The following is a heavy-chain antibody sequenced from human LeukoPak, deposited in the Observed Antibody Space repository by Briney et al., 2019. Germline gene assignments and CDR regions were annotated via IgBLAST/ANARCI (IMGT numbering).Heavy chain of an antibody. J-gene: IGHJ5*02. CDR3: ARRPLEGGINWFDP. CDR2: VSTGSNYI. Sequence: PGGSLRLSCTASGFTFSSYSLNWVREAPGKGLEWVSYVSTGSNYIYYADSVKGRFTISRDNDKNSLYLQMNRLRVEDTAVYYCARRPLEGGINWFDPWGQGTLVTVSS. V-gene: IGHV3-21*01. D-gene: IGHD1-26*01. CDR1: GFTFSSYS.